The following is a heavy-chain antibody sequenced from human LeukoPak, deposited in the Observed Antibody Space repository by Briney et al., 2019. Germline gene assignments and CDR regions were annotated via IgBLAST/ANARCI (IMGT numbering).Heavy chain of an antibody. V-gene: IGHV3-30-3*01. CDR3: ARDRKMVVVPAAPPFFDY. Sequence: GGSLRPSCAASGFTFSSYAMHWVRQAPGKGLEWVAVISYDGSNKYYADSVKGRFTISRDNSKNTLYLQMNSLRAEDTAVYYCARDRKMVVVPAAPPFFDYWGQGTLVTVSS. J-gene: IGHJ4*02. CDR2: ISYDGSNK. CDR1: GFTFSSYA. D-gene: IGHD2-2*01.